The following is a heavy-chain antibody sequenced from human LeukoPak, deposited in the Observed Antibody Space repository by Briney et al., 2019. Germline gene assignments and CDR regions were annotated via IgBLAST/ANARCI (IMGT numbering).Heavy chain of an antibody. CDR2: IYYSGST. Sequence: PSETLSLTCTVSGGSISSYYWSWIRQPPGKGLEWIGYIYYSGSTNYNPSLKSGVTISLDTSTNQFSLKLSSVTPVDAAVYYCERGDYVWGSWDYWGQGTLVTVSS. V-gene: IGHV4-59*12. D-gene: IGHD3-16*01. CDR3: ERGDYVWGSWDY. CDR1: GGSISSYY. J-gene: IGHJ4*02.